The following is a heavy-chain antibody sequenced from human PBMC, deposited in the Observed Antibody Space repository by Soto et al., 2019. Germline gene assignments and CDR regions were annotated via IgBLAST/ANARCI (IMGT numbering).Heavy chain of an antibody. CDR1: GYSFTSYW. Sequence: GSLKISCKGSGYSFTSYWISWVRQMPGKGLEWMGRIDPSDSYTNYSPSFQGHVTISADKSISTAYLQWSSLKASDTAMYYCARRNYYDSTTPHFDYWGQGTLVTVSS. CDR3: ARRNYYDSTTPHFDY. J-gene: IGHJ4*02. V-gene: IGHV5-10-1*01. CDR2: IDPSDSYT. D-gene: IGHD3-22*01.